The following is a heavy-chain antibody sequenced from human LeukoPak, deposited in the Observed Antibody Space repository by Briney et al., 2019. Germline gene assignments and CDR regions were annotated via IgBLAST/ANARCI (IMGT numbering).Heavy chain of an antibody. V-gene: IGHV4-4*02. Sequence: PSGTLSLTCAVSGGSISSSNWWSWVRQPPGKGLEWIGEIYHSGSTNHNPSLKSRVTISVDKSKNQFSLKLSSVTAADTAVYYCARDCDTSSSSWYRYYFDYWGQGTLVTVSS. CDR3: ARDCDTSSSSWYRYYFDY. CDR2: IYHSGST. CDR1: GGSISSSNW. D-gene: IGHD6-13*01. J-gene: IGHJ4*02.